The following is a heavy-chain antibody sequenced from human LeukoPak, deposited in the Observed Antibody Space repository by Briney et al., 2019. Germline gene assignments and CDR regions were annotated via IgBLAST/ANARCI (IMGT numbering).Heavy chain of an antibody. Sequence: SETLSLTCTVSGGSISSYYWSWIRQPPGKGLEWIGYIYYSGSTNYNPSLKSRVTISVDTSKNQFSLKLSSVTAADTAVYYCARDGAWRAVDYWGQGTLVTVSS. CDR3: ARDGAWRAVDY. CDR2: IYYSGST. J-gene: IGHJ4*02. V-gene: IGHV4-59*01. D-gene: IGHD3-3*01. CDR1: GGSISSYY.